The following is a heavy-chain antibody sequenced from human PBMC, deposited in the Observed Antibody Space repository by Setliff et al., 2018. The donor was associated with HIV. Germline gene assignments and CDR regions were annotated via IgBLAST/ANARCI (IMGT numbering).Heavy chain of an antibody. CDR2: IKNTGAT. J-gene: IGHJ4*02. Sequence: GGSLRLSCAASGFTFRDAWMSWVRQAPGKGLEWIGLIKNTGATQFAAPGKDRFTISRDVSKTTVYLQMSSLKTEDTALYFCATDLPSRGGGEFDYWGQGTQVTVSS. CDR1: GFTFRDAW. CDR3: ATDLPSRGGGEFDY. D-gene: IGHD3-10*01. V-gene: IGHV3-15*01.